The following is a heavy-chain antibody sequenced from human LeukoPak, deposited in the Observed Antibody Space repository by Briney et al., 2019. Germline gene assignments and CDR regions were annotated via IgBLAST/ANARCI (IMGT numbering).Heavy chain of an antibody. D-gene: IGHD5-18*01. CDR3: ARALGGYSPGNGLIDS. CDR1: GFTFSSYS. V-gene: IGHV3-21*01. CDR2: ISSGSSYI. Sequence: GGSLRLSCAASGFTFSSYSMNWVRQAPGKGLEWVSSISSGSSYIYYADSVKGRFTISRDNAKNSLYLQMNSLRAEDMAVYYCARALGGYSPGNGLIDSWGQGTLVTVSS. J-gene: IGHJ4*02.